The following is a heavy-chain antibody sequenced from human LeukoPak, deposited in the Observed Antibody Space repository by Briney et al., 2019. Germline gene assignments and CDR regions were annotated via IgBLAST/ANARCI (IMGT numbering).Heavy chain of an antibody. CDR3: AKWGDYDVLTGYYVSDY. D-gene: IGHD3-9*01. CDR1: GFTFSNYA. Sequence: GASLRLSCAASGFTFSNYAMSWVRQAPAKGLDWVSAITGSGGNTYYADSVKGRFTISRDNSKNTLYLQMNSLRAEDTVVYYCAKWGDYDVLTGYYVSDYWGQGALVTVSS. V-gene: IGHV3-23*01. CDR2: ITGSGGNT. J-gene: IGHJ4*02.